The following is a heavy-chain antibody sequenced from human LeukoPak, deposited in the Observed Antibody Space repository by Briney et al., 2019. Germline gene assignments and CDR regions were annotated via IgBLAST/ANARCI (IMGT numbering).Heavy chain of an antibody. D-gene: IGHD6-19*01. CDR2: IYYSGST. CDR3: ARSGSSSGWPYFDY. V-gene: IGHV4-31*03. CDR1: GGSISSGGYY. J-gene: IGHJ4*02. Sequence: SQTLSLTCTVSGGSISSGGYYWSWLRQHPGKGLEWIGYIYYSGSTYYNPSLKSRVTISVDTSKNQFSLKLSSVTAADTAVYYCARSGSSSGWPYFDYWGQGTLVTVSS.